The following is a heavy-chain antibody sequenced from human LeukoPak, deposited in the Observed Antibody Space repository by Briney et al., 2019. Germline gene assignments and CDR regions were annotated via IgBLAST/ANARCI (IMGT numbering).Heavy chain of an antibody. CDR3: ARVLGTTRTDY. CDR2: TSSSSDTL. CDR1: GFSFSTYN. J-gene: IGHJ4*02. V-gene: IGHV3-48*01. D-gene: IGHD3-16*01. Sequence: PGGSLRLSCAASGFSFSTYNMKWVRQAPGKGLEWVSYTSSSSDTLFYADSVKGRFTISRDNAKNSLYLQMNSLRVEDTAVYYCARVLGTTRTDYWGQGALVPVSS.